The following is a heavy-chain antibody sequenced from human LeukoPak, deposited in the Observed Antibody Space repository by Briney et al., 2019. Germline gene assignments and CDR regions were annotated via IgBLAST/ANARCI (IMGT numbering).Heavy chain of an antibody. CDR1: GYTFSSYG. V-gene: IGHV1-18*01. J-gene: IGHJ4*02. D-gene: IGHD2-15*01. Sequence: GASVKVSCKAFGYTFSSYGISWVRQAPGQGLEWMGWISPYNGNTNYAQKLQGRVTMTTDTSTSTAYMELRSLRSDDTAVYYCARDPGDIVVVVTSMDYWGQGTLVTVSS. CDR3: ARDPGDIVVVVTSMDY. CDR2: ISPYNGNT.